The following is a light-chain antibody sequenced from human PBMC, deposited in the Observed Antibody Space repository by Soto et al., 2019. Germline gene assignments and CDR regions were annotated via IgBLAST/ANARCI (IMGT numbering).Light chain of an antibody. CDR1: QSVSSSY. Sequence: EIVLTQSPGTLSLSPGERATLSCRASQSVSSSYLAWYQQKPGQAPRLLIYGASSRATGIPDRFSGNGSGTDFTLTISRLEPEDFAVYYCQQYTTFGQGTKVDIK. J-gene: IGKJ2*01. CDR2: GAS. V-gene: IGKV3-20*01. CDR3: QQYTT.